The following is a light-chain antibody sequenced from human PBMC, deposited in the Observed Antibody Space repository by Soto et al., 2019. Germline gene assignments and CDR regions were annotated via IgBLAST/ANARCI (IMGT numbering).Light chain of an antibody. CDR1: QSISSF. J-gene: IGKJ2*01. V-gene: IGKV3-11*01. CDR3: QRRRKGGGGEYT. Sequence: EIVLTQSPATLSLSPGERATLSCRASQSISSFLAWYQQKPGQAPRLLIYDASSRATGIPARFSGSGSGTDFPPPLRRLEPEDFSVFYWQRRRKGGGGEYTFGQGTKLEIK. CDR2: DAS.